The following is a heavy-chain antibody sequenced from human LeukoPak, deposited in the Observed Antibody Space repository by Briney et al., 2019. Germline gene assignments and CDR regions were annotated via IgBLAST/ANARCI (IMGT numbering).Heavy chain of an antibody. V-gene: IGHV4-34*01. J-gene: IGHJ4*02. D-gene: IGHD3-22*01. CDR2: INHSGST. CDR3: ARGGLLLEFDY. Sequence: SETLSLTCAVYGGSFSGYYWSWIRQPPGKGLEWIGEINHSGSTNYNPSLKSRVTISVDTSKNQFSLKLSSVTAADTAAYYCARGGLLLEFDYWGQGTLVTVSS. CDR1: GGSFSGYY.